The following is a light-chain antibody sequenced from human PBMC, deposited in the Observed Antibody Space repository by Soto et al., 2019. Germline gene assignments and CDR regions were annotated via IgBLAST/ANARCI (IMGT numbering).Light chain of an antibody. Sequence: IELTQSPATLPVSVGDRVTITCRASQRVSSWLAWYQQRPGTAPKLLIYHGSSRDTGVPARFSGSGFGTEFTLTIGSLEPEDFAVYYCQQRSNWPLTFGGGTKVDIK. CDR2: HGS. V-gene: IGKV3-11*01. CDR1: QRVSSW. J-gene: IGKJ4*01. CDR3: QQRSNWPLT.